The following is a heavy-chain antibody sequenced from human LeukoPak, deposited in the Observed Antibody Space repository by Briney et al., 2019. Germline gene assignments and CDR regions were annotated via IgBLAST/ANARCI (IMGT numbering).Heavy chain of an antibody. V-gene: IGHV3-33*08. CDR2: IWYDGTNK. CDR1: GFTFSSYR. J-gene: IGHJ6*02. Sequence: GGSLRLSCAASGFTFSSYRMNWVRQAPGKGLEWVAFIWYDGTNKFYADSVKGRFTISRDNSKNTLYLQMNSLRAEDTAVYYCARDGKSAAMDYYGMDVWGQGTTVTVSS. D-gene: IGHD2-2*01. CDR3: ARDGKSAAMDYYGMDV.